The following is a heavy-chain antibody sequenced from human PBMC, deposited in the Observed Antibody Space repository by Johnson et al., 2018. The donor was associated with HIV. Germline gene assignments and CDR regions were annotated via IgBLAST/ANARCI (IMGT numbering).Heavy chain of an antibody. J-gene: IGHJ3*02. CDR1: GFTFSSYG. CDR3: AKGRWEATTYDDAFDI. Sequence: QVLLVESGGGVVQPGGSLRLSCAASGFTFSSYGMHWVRQAPGKGLEWVAFIRYDGSNKYYADSVKGRFTISRDNSKNTLYLQMNRLRAEDAAVYYCAKGRWEATTYDDAFDIWGQGTMVTVSS. D-gene: IGHD1-26*01. V-gene: IGHV3-30*02. CDR2: IRYDGSNK.